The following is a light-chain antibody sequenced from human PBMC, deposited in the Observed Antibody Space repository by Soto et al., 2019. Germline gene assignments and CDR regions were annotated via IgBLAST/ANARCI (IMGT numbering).Light chain of an antibody. J-gene: IGKJ2*01. V-gene: IGKV3-20*01. CDR2: GAS. CDR1: QSVSISH. CDR3: QQYGSTPRVT. Sequence: EIVLTQSPGTLSLSPGERATLSCRASQSVSISHLAWYQQKPGQAPRLLIYGASIRSTGIPDRFSGSGSGTDFAITISTLEPEDFAGYYCQQYGSTPRVTFGQGTKLEIK.